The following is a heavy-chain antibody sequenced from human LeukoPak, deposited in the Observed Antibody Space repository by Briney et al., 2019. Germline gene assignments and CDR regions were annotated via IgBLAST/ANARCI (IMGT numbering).Heavy chain of an antibody. Sequence: SETLSLPCTVSGGSISRYYWGWLRQPPGKGLEGIGYIYYSGSTNYNPSLKSRVTISVDTSKNQFSLKLSSVTAADTAVYYCARTQGSSGTLFDYWGQGTLVTVSS. CDR2: IYYSGST. CDR1: GGSISRYY. D-gene: IGHD3-22*01. J-gene: IGHJ4*02. V-gene: IGHV4-59*08. CDR3: ARTQGSSGTLFDY.